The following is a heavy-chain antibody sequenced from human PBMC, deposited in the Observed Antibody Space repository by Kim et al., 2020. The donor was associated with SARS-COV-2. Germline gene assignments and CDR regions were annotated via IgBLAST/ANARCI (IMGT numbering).Heavy chain of an antibody. J-gene: IGHJ2*01. CDR1: GGSISSSSYY. CDR3: ARVARFSYWYFDL. V-gene: IGHV4-39*07. CDR2: IYYSGST. D-gene: IGHD3-3*01. Sequence: SETLSLTCTVSGGSISSSSYYWGWIRQPPGKGLEWIGSIYYSGSTYYNPSLKSRVTISVDTSKNQFSLKLSSVTAADTAVYYCARVARFSYWYFDLWGRGTLVTVSS.